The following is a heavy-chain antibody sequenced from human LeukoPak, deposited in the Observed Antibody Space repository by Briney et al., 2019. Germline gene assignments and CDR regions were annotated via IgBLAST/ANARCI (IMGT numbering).Heavy chain of an antibody. CDR3: ATGDYGDYGRLGY. J-gene: IGHJ4*02. Sequence: SQTLSLTFTVSGGSISSGGYYWSWIRQPPGKGLEWIGYIYHSGSTYYNPSLKSRVTISVDRSKNQFSLKLSSVTAAGTAVYYCATGDYGDYGRLGYWGQGTLVTVSS. V-gene: IGHV4-30-2*01. CDR2: IYHSGST. D-gene: IGHD4-17*01. CDR1: GGSISSGGYY.